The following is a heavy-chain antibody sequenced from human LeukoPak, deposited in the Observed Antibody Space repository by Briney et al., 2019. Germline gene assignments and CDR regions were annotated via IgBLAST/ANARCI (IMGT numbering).Heavy chain of an antibody. J-gene: IGHJ4*02. V-gene: IGHV3-30*18. CDR3: AKEGGRLWLQPIFDY. CDR1: GFTFSSYG. Sequence: PGGSLRLSCAASGFTFSSYGMHWVRQAPGKGLEWVAVTSYDGSNKYYADSVKGRFTISRDNAKNSLYLQMNSLRAEDTALYYCAKEGGRLWLQPIFDYWGQGTLVTVSS. D-gene: IGHD5-24*01. CDR2: TSYDGSNK.